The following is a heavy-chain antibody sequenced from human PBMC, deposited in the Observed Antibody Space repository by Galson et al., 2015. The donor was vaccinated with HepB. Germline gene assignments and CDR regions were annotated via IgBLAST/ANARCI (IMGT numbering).Heavy chain of an antibody. Sequence: SLRLSCAASGFNFRSYGIHWVRQAPGKGLEWVAVIWYDGSNKNYADSVKGRFTISRDNAKNTVYLQMNSLRGEDTAIYYCARDNVVGSAGPSGDDAFDLWGRGTMVTVSS. CDR3: ARDNVVGSAGPSGDDAFDL. D-gene: IGHD3-10*01. CDR2: IWYDGSNK. J-gene: IGHJ3*01. V-gene: IGHV3-33*01. CDR1: GFNFRSYG.